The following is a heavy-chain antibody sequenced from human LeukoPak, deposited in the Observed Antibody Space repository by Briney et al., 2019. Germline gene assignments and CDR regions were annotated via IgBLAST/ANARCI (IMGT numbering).Heavy chain of an antibody. V-gene: IGHV4-4*02. J-gene: IGHJ4*02. CDR1: GGSITSHNW. CDR3: ARAGNNWSFDY. Sequence: PSETLSLTCAVSGGSITSHNWWSWVRQPPGQGLEWIGEIHYGGNTNYNPSLKSRVTMAVDTSKNQFSLKVSSVTAADTAVYYCARAGNNWSFDYWGQGTLVTVSS. D-gene: IGHD1-1*01. CDR2: IHYGGNT.